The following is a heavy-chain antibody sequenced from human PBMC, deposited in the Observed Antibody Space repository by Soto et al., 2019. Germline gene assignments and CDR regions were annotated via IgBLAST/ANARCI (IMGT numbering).Heavy chain of an antibody. Sequence: QVQLQESGPGLVKPSQTLSLTCTVSGGSISSGGYYWIWIRQHPGKGLEWIGYIYYSGSTYYNPSLNSRVTISVDTSKNQFSLKLSAVTAADTAVYYWAGDNYGDYFDSWGQGTLFAVSS. D-gene: IGHD4-17*01. CDR2: IYYSGST. CDR3: AGDNYGDYFDS. CDR1: GGSISSGGYY. J-gene: IGHJ4*02. V-gene: IGHV4-31*03.